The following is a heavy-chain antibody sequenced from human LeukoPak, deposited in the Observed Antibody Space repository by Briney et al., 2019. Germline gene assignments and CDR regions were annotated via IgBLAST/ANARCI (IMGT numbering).Heavy chain of an antibody. Sequence: GASVKVSCKASGYTFTSYGVSWVRQASGQGLEWMGWISAYNGDTKYAQKLQGRVTMTTDTSTRTAYMELRSLRSDDTAVYFCARDLRAFRDGYKNPNFYLDYWGQGALVTVSS. CDR1: GYTFTSYG. D-gene: IGHD5-24*01. V-gene: IGHV1-18*01. CDR2: ISAYNGDT. CDR3: ARDLRAFRDGYKNPNFYLDY. J-gene: IGHJ4*02.